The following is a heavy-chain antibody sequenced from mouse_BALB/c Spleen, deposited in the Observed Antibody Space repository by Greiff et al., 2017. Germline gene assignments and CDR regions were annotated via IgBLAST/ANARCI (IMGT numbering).Heavy chain of an antibody. CDR3: AREGLYGSSLAWFAY. CDR1: GFTFSSYA. J-gene: IGHJ3*01. CDR2: ISSGGST. D-gene: IGHD1-1*01. V-gene: IGHV5-6-5*01. Sequence: EVQLVESGGGLVKPGGSLKLSCAASGFTFSSYAMSWVRQTPEKRLEWVASISSGGSTYYPDSVKGRFTISRDNARNILYLQMSSLRSEDTAMYYCAREGLYGSSLAWFAYWGQGTLVTVSA.